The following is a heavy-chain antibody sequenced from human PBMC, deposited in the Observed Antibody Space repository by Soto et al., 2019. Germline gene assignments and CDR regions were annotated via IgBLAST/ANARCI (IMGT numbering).Heavy chain of an antibody. V-gene: IGHV4-59*01. D-gene: IGHD3-10*01. Sequence: SETLSLTCTVSGGSISGYFWSWIRQPPGRGLEWIGYVYYSGSTTYNPSLKGRVSMSVDTSKNQFSLKLSSVTAADTAVYYCTRDYESGSYCNWFDPWGQETLVTVSS. CDR2: VYYSGST. J-gene: IGHJ5*02. CDR1: GGSISGYF. CDR3: TRDYESGSYCNWFDP.